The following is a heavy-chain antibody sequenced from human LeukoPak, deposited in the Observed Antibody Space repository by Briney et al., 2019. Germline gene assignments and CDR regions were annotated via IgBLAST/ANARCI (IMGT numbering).Heavy chain of an antibody. Sequence: SETLSLTCTVSGGSISSSSYYWGWIRQPPGKGLEWIGSIYYSGSTYYNPSLKSRVTISVDTSKNQFSLKLSSVTAADTAVYYCARGRQWLPEDAFDIWGQGTMVTASS. J-gene: IGHJ3*02. CDR2: IYYSGST. CDR3: ARGRQWLPEDAFDI. D-gene: IGHD6-19*01. CDR1: GGSISSSSYY. V-gene: IGHV4-39*01.